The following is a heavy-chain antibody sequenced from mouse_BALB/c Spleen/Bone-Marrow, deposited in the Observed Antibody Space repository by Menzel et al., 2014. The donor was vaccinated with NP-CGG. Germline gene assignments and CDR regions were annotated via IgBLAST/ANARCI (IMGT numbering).Heavy chain of an antibody. Sequence: EVMLVESGGGLVQPGGSLKLSCATSGFTFSDYYMYWVRQTPEKRLEWAAYISNGGGSTYYPDTVKGRFTISRDNAKNTLYLQMSRLKSEDTAMYYCARQGAYSYFDYWGQGTTLTVSS. V-gene: IGHV5-12*02. CDR3: ARQGAYSYFDY. CDR1: GFTFSDYY. CDR2: ISNGGGST. J-gene: IGHJ2*01. D-gene: IGHD2-10*01.